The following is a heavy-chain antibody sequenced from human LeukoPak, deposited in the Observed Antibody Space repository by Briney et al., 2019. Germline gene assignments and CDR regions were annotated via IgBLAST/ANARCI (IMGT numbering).Heavy chain of an antibody. V-gene: IGHV4-59*01. J-gene: IGHJ4*02. D-gene: IGHD6-19*01. CDR2: IYYSGST. CDR3: ARGDIAVTFDY. CDR1: GGSISSYY. Sequence: PSETLSLTCTVSGGSISSYYWSWIRQPPGEGLEWIGYIYYSGSTNYNPSLKGRVTISVDTSNNQFSLRLSSVTAADTAVYYCARGDIAVTFDYWGQGTLVTVSS.